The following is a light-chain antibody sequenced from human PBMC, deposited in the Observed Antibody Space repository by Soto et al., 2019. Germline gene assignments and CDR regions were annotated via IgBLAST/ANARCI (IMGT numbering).Light chain of an antibody. J-gene: IGLJ1*01. CDR1: SSDVGSYNL. CDR3: CSYAGSSTYV. CDR2: EVS. V-gene: IGLV2-23*02. Sequence: QSVLTQPASVSGSPGQSITISCTGTSSDVGSYNLVSWYQQHPGKAPKLMIYEVSKRPSGVSNRFSGSKSVNTASLTISGLQAEEEADYYCCSYAGSSTYVFGTGTKVTVL.